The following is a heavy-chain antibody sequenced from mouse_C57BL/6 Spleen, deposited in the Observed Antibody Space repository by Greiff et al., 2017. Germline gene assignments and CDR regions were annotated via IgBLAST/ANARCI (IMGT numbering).Heavy chain of an antibody. D-gene: IGHD2-1*01. CDR3: ARVREGYGNYDWYFDV. J-gene: IGHJ1*03. CDR1: GYTFTSYW. V-gene: IGHV1-64*01. CDR2: IHPNSGST. Sequence: QVQLQQPGAELVKPGASVKLSCKASGYTFTSYWMHWVKQRPGQGLEWIGMIHPNSGSTNYNEKFKSKATLTVDKSSSTAYMQLSSLASEDSAVYYGARVREGYGNYDWYFDVWGTGTTVTVSS.